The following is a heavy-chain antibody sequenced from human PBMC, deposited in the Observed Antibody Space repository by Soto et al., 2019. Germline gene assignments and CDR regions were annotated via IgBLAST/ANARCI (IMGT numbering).Heavy chain of an antibody. V-gene: IGHV4-39*02. Sequence: PSETLSLTCTVSGDSISSGTYFWGWIRQPPGKGLEWIGSVDYSGTTYYNTSLRTRATISVDTSKNQFSLKLSSVTAADTAVYYCARDRLRLGELSLIGYFDYWGQGTLVTVSS. CDR2: VDYSGTT. CDR3: ARDRLRLGELSLIGYFDY. CDR1: GDSISSGTYF. J-gene: IGHJ4*02. D-gene: IGHD3-16*02.